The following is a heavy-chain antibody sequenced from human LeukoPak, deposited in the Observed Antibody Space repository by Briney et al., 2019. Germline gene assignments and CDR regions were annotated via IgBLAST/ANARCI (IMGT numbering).Heavy chain of an antibody. J-gene: IGHJ4*02. D-gene: IGHD2-21*01. CDR3: ARDGYCGGDCYDY. Sequence: GASVKVSCKASGGTFSSYAISWVRQAPGQGLGWMGRIIPILGIANYAQKFQGRVTITADKSTSTAYMELSSLRSEDTAVYYCARDGYCGGDCYDYWGQGTLVTVSS. V-gene: IGHV1-69*04. CDR2: IIPILGIA. CDR1: GGTFSSYA.